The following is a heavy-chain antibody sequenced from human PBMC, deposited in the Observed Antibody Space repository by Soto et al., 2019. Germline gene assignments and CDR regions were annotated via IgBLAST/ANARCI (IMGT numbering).Heavy chain of an antibody. J-gene: IGHJ6*02. CDR2: IWYDGSNE. CDR1: GFIFSNFG. V-gene: IGHV3-33*01. CDR3: ARDDIPGIAVATYGWDV. D-gene: IGHD6-19*01. Sequence: LRLSCAASGFIFSNFGMHWVRQAPGKGPEWVAVIWYDGSNEYYADSVKGRFTISKDNSKNTLYLQMNSLRAEDTAVYYCARDDIPGIAVATYGWDVWGQGTTVTVSS.